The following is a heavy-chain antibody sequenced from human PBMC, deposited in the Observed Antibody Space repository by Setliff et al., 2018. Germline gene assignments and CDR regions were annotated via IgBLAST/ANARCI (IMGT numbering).Heavy chain of an antibody. CDR1: GYMFTTYG. Sequence: ASVKVSCKTSGYMFTTYGISWVRQDPGQGLEWMGWIRVYDGYTDYAQKFQGRVTMTRDTSTSTVYMELSSLRAEDTALYYCAKDRSAVTDVFDIWGQGTMVTVSS. D-gene: IGHD4-17*01. CDR2: IRVYDGYT. CDR3: AKDRSAVTDVFDI. V-gene: IGHV1-18*01. J-gene: IGHJ3*02.